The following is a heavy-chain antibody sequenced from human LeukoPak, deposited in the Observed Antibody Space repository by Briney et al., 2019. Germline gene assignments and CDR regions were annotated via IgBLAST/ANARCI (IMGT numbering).Heavy chain of an antibody. D-gene: IGHD4-23*01. J-gene: IGHJ3*02. CDR2: INAGNGNT. Sequence: GASVKVSCKASGYTFTRYAMHWVRQAPGQRSEWMGWINAGNGNTKYSQKFQGRVTITRDTSASTAYMELSSLRSEDTAVYYCAVDYGGNDAFDIWGQGTMVTVSS. V-gene: IGHV1-3*01. CDR1: GYTFTRYA. CDR3: AVDYGGNDAFDI.